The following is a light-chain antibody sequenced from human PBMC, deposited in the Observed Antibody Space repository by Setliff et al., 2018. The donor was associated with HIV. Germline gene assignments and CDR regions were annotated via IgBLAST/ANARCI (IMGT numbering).Light chain of an antibody. V-gene: IGLV2-11*01. J-gene: IGLJ1*01. Sequence: QSVLTQPRSVSGSPGRSVTISCTGSSSDVGGYNYVSWYRQHPADKAPKLIIYDVTERPSGVPDRFSGSKSGNTASLNISGLQAEDEADYYCCSYAGRYTYVFGSGTKVTVL. CDR1: SSDVGGYNY. CDR3: CSYAGRYTYV. CDR2: DVT.